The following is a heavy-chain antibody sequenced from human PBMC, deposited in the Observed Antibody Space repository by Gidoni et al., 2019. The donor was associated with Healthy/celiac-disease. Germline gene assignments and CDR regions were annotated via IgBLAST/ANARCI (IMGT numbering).Heavy chain of an antibody. CDR1: GFTFSSYA. J-gene: IGHJ6*02. D-gene: IGHD3-22*01. CDR2: ISGSGGST. V-gene: IGHV3-23*01. Sequence: EVQLLESGGGLVQPGGSLRLPCAASGFTFSSYAMSWVRQAPGKGLAWVSAISGSGGSTYYADSVKGRFTISRDNSKNTLYLQMNSLRAEDTAVYYCAKAYDSSGYYLLSGMDVWGQGTTVTVSS. CDR3: AKAYDSSGYYLLSGMDV.